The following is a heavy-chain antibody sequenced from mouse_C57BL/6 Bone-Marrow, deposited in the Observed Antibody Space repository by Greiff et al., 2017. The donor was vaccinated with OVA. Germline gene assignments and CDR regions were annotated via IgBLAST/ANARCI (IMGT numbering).Heavy chain of an antibody. Sequence: DVQLQESGPELVKPGASVKMSCKASGYTFTDYNMHWVKQSPGKSLEWIGYINPNNGGTSYNQKFKGKATLTVNKSSSTAYMELRSLTSGDSAVYYCARNDLTFDYWGQGTTLTVSS. CDR3: ARNDLTFDY. V-gene: IGHV1-22*01. CDR1: GYTFTDYN. D-gene: IGHD4-1*01. CDR2: INPNNGGT. J-gene: IGHJ2*01.